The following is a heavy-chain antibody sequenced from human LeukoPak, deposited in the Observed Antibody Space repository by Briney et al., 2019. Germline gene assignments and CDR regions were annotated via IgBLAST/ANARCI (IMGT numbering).Heavy chain of an antibody. CDR3: ARGVHYDILTGYPYYLDY. D-gene: IGHD3-9*01. J-gene: IGHJ4*02. V-gene: IGHV1-8*02. CDR2: MNPKSGNT. Sequence: ASVKVSCKASGYTFTNYDINWVRQATGQGLEWMGWMNPKSGNTGYEQKFQGRVTMTRNTSMSTAYMELSSLRSEDTAVYYCARGVHYDILTGYPYYLDYWGQGTLVTVSS. CDR1: GYTFTNYD.